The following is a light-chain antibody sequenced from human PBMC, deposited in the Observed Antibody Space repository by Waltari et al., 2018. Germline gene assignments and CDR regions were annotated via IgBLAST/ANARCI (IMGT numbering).Light chain of an antibody. CDR2: AAS. J-gene: IGKJ1*01. CDR3: QQSYSTWT. Sequence: DIQMTQSPSSLSASVGDRVTITCRASQNLNSFLHWYQQKPGRAPKLLIYAASSLHSGVPSRFSGSGFGTDYTLTISSLQPEDVATYYCQQSYSTWTSGQGTKVEIK. V-gene: IGKV1-39*01. CDR1: QNLNSF.